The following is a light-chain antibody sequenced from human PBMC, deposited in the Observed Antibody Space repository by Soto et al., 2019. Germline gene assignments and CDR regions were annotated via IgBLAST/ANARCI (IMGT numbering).Light chain of an antibody. CDR2: DAS. CDR1: QSVSSN. CDR3: QEYNKWPQVT. V-gene: IGKV3-15*01. J-gene: IGKJ3*01. Sequence: EIVMTQSPATLSVSPGERATLSCRASQSVSSNLAWYRQKPGQAPRLLMYDASTRATGTTVRFSGSGSGTEFTLTISSLQSEDFAVYYCQEYNKWPQVTFGPGTKLDIK.